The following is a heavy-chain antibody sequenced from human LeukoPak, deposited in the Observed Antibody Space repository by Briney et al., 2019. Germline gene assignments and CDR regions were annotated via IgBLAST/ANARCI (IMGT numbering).Heavy chain of an antibody. Sequence: GGSLRLSCAASGFTFSSYAMHWVRQAPGKGLEWVAVISYDGSNKYYADSVKGRFTISRDNSKNTLYLQMNSLRAEDTAVYYCARDGLLGYFDYWGQGALVTVSS. CDR3: ARDGLLGYFDY. CDR2: ISYDGSNK. D-gene: IGHD1-26*01. J-gene: IGHJ4*02. V-gene: IGHV3-30-3*01. CDR1: GFTFSSYA.